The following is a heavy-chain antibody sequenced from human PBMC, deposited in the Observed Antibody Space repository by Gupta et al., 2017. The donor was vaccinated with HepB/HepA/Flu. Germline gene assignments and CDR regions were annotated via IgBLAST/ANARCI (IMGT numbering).Heavy chain of an antibody. CDR1: GFIYSNHW. J-gene: IGHJ4*02. Sequence: EVQLVESGGGLVQPGGSLRLSCAASGFIYSNHWMSWVRQTPGKGLEWVASIKRDGSDISYVDSVRGRFTNSRDNAKSSLYLQINSLRAEDTAVYFCARGPNYGDRTDYFDYWGQGTLVTVSS. CDR2: IKRDGSDI. D-gene: IGHD4/OR15-4a*01. CDR3: ARGPNYGDRTDYFDY. V-gene: IGHV3-7*01.